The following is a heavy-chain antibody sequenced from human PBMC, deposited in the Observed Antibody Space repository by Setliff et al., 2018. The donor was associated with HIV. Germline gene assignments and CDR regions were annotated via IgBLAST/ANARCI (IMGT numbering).Heavy chain of an antibody. D-gene: IGHD3-16*01. Sequence: LSLTCSVSGASINNGDCYWSWIRQSPGEGLEWIGYIYYSGYYKAYYDSNPALKSRFSASVDTSRNQFSLELQSMTAADTAMYYCARAISFDFPSGLKGTFDVWGLGTMVTVSS. J-gene: IGHJ3*01. V-gene: IGHV4-30-4*01. CDR2: IYYSGYYKA. CDR1: GASINNGDCY. CDR3: ARAISFDFPSGLKGTFDV.